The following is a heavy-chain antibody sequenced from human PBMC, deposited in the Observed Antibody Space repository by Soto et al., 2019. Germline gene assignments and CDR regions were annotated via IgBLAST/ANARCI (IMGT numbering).Heavy chain of an antibody. V-gene: IGHV1-24*01. CDR3: ATRGAYSGYDSLIEAGKESARARKYYFDY. J-gene: IGHJ4*02. Sequence: ASVKVSCKVSGYTLTELSMHCVRQAPGKGLEWMGGFDPEDGETIYAQKFQGRVTMTTDTSTSTAYMELRSLRSDDTAVYYCATRGAYSGYDSLIEAGKESARARKYYFDYWGQGTLVTVSS. D-gene: IGHD5-12*01. CDR2: FDPEDGET. CDR1: GYTLTELS.